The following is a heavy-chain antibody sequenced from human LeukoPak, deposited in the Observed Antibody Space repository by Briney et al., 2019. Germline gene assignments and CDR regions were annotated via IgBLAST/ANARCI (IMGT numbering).Heavy chain of an antibody. D-gene: IGHD2-2*01. Sequence: PVKVSCKASGGTFSSYAISWVRQAPGQGLEWMGGIIPIFGTANYAQKFQGRVTITTDESTSTAYMELSSLRSEDTAVYYCASKYCSSTSCYLNWFDPWGQGTLVTVSS. CDR2: IIPIFGTA. CDR1: GGTFSSYA. V-gene: IGHV1-69*05. J-gene: IGHJ5*02. CDR3: ASKYCSSTSCYLNWFDP.